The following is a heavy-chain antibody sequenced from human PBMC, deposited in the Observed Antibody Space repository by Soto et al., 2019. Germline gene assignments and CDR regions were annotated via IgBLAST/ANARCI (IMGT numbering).Heavy chain of an antibody. CDR2: VYYNGFT. V-gene: IGHV4-39*01. CDR3: ARMGDFWSGPGELDP. CDR1: GGSISSSSYY. J-gene: IGHJ5*02. D-gene: IGHD3-3*01. Sequence: QLQLRESGPGLVKPSETLSLTCSVSGGSISSSSYYWAWNRQSPGKGLEWIGSVYYNGFTYYNPSLKSRVTISVDTSKNQCSLRLTSVTDADTAVYYCARMGDFWSGPGELDPWGQGTLVTVSS.